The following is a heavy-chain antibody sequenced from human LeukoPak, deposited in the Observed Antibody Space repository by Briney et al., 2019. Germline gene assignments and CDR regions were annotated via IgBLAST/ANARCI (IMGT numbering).Heavy chain of an antibody. CDR2: IYYSGST. D-gene: IGHD3-3*01. J-gene: IGHJ4*02. Sequence: SETLSLTCTVSGGSISSSSYYWGWIRQPPGKGLEWIGSIYYSGSTYYNPSLKSRVTISVDTSKNQFSLKLSSVTAADTAVYYCARRDLWWGTAADYFDYWGQGTLVTVSS. CDR1: GGSISSSSYY. V-gene: IGHV4-39*01. CDR3: ARRDLWWGTAADYFDY.